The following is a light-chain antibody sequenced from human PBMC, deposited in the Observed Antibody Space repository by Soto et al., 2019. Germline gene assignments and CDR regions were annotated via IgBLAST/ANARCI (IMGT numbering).Light chain of an antibody. J-gene: IGLJ1*01. CDR3: AAWEDSLNGYG. CDR1: SSNIGSNT. V-gene: IGLV1-44*01. Sequence: QSVLTQPPSASGTPGQRVTISCSGSSSNIGSNTVNWYQQLPGTAPKLLIYSNNQRPSGVPDRFSGSKSGTSASLAISGLQSEDEADYYCAAWEDSLNGYGFGTGTKLTVL. CDR2: SNN.